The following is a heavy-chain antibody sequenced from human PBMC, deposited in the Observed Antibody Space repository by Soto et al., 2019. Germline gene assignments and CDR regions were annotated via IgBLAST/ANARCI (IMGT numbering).Heavy chain of an antibody. J-gene: IGHJ5*02. V-gene: IGHV3-21*01. D-gene: IGHD3-3*01. CDR2: ISSSSSYI. Sequence: LRLSCAASGFTFSAYSMNWVRQAPGKGLEWVSSISSSSSYIYYADSVKGRFTISRDNAKNSLCLQMNSLRAEDTAVYYCAGDYDFWSGSPHNWFDPWGQGTLVTVSS. CDR3: AGDYDFWSGSPHNWFDP. CDR1: GFTFSAYS.